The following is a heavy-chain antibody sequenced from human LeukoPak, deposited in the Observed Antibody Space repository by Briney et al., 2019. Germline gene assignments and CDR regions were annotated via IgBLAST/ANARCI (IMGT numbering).Heavy chain of an antibody. CDR2: IRYDGSNK. CDR1: GFTFSSYG. V-gene: IGHV3-30*02. D-gene: IGHD3-22*01. CDR3: AKVQYYYDSSGYFPTDY. J-gene: IGHJ4*02. Sequence: GGSLRLSCAASGFTFSSYGMHWVRQAPGKGLEWVAFIRYDGSNKYYADSVEGRFTISRDNSKNTLYLQMNSLRAEDTAVYYCAKVQYYYDSSGYFPTDYWGQGTLVTVSS.